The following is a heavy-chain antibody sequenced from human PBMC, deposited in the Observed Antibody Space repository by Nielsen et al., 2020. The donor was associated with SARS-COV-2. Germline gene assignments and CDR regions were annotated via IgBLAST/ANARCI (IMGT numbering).Heavy chain of an antibody. CDR1: GYTFSNYA. CDR3: AREGSSWSFDY. D-gene: IGHD6-13*01. CDR2: INAGYGNT. V-gene: IGHV1-3*01. Sequence: ASVKVSCKASGYTFSNYAMHWVRQAPGQRLELMGWINAGYGNTKYSQKFQGRVTITRDTSASTAYLELSSLRSEDTAMYFCAREGSSWSFDYWGQGTLVTVSS. J-gene: IGHJ4*02.